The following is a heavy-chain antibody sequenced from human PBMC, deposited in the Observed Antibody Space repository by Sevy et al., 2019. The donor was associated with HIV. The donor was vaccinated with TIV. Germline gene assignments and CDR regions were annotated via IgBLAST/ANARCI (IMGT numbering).Heavy chain of an antibody. CDR2: IGGSADYT. Sequence: GGSLRLSCVTSGFTFSSYAMSWVRQTPGKGLEWVSAIGGSADYTYYADSVKGRFTISRDNSKNTLYLQMNGLRAKDTAVNYCAKEDSEHSYSDYWSQGTLVTISS. CDR3: AKEDSEHSYSDY. J-gene: IGHJ4*02. V-gene: IGHV3-23*01. CDR1: GFTFSSYA. D-gene: IGHD3-10*01.